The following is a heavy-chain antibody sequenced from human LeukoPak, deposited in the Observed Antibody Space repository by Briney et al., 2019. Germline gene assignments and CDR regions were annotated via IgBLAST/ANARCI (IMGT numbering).Heavy chain of an antibody. V-gene: IGHV4-39*01. J-gene: IGHJ6*03. Sequence: SETLSLTCTVSGGSISSSSYYWGWIRQPPGKGLEWIASVHYSGSTYYNPSLKSRLTISVDTSKNQFSLELSSVTAADTALYFCARQLYVSGSYYAPMDVWGKGTTVTISS. CDR3: ARQLYVSGSYYAPMDV. D-gene: IGHD3-10*01. CDR2: VHYSGST. CDR1: GGSISSSSYY.